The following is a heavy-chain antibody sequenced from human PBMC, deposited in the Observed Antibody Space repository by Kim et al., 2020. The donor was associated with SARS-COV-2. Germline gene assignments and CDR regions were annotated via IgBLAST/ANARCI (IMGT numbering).Heavy chain of an antibody. V-gene: IGHV4-39*01. CDR2: IYYSGST. D-gene: IGHD3-3*01. CDR1: GGSISSSSYY. CDR3: ARHPTAKVSGFLVWVLYREH. J-gene: IGHJ4*02. Sequence: SETLSLTCTVSGGSISSSSYYWGWLRPPPGKGLEWIGCIYYSGSTYYNPSLKSRVTISVDTSKNQFSLKLSTVTAADTAVYYCARHPTAKVSGFLVWVLYREHWGQGTLVTVSS.